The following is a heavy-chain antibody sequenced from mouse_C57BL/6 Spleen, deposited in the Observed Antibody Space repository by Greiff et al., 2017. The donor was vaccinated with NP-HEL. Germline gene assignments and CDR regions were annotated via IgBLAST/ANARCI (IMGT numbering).Heavy chain of an antibody. D-gene: IGHD1-1*01. CDR2: ISSGGDYI. CDR1: GFTFSSYA. Sequence: EVRLVESGEGLVKPGGSLKLSCAASGFTFSSYAMSWVRQTPEKRLEWVAYISSGGDYIYYADTVKGRFTISRDNARNTLYLQMSSLKSEDTAMYYCTRNYGSSYEYYFDYWGQGTTLTVSS. V-gene: IGHV5-9-1*02. J-gene: IGHJ2*01. CDR3: TRNYGSSYEYYFDY.